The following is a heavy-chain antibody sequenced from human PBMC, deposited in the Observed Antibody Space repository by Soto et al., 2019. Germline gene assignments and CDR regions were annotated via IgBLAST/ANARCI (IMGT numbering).Heavy chain of an antibody. V-gene: IGHV1-18*01. Sequence: ASVKVSCKASGYSFTTYPITWVRQAPGQGLEWLGWVSTYNGNTNYAQGLQGRVSMTTDTSTSTAYLELRNLRPDDTAVYYCAREGSRWDFDNWGQGTPVTVSS. J-gene: IGHJ4*02. CDR2: VSTYNGNT. CDR3: AREGSRWDFDN. CDR1: GYSFTTYP. D-gene: IGHD6-19*01.